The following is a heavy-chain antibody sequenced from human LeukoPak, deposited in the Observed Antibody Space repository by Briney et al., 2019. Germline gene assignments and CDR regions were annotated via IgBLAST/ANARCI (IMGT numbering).Heavy chain of an antibody. CDR3: ASDKGYSNNYFDY. V-gene: IGHV4-39*02. J-gene: IGHJ4*02. CDR2: IYYSGST. CDR1: GVSISTTGYY. Sequence: SETLSLTCTVSGVSISTTGYYWAWIRQPPGKGLQWIASIYYSGSTYYNSSLKSRVTISVDTSKNQFSLKLSSMTAADTAVYYCASDKGYSNNYFDYWGQGTLVTVSS. D-gene: IGHD6-13*01.